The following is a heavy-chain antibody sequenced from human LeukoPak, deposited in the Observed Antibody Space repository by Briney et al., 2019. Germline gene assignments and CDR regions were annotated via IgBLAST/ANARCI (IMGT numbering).Heavy chain of an antibody. CDR3: AREDSEYCGGDCRDY. V-gene: IGHV1-69*04. J-gene: IGHJ4*02. CDR1: GYRFTGYY. D-gene: IGHD2-21*02. Sequence: GASVNVSCKASGYRFTGYYMHWVRQAPGQGLEWMGRIIPILGIANYAQKFRGRVTITADKSTSTAYMELSSLRSEDTAVYYCAREDSEYCGGDCRDYWGQGTLVTVSS. CDR2: IIPILGIA.